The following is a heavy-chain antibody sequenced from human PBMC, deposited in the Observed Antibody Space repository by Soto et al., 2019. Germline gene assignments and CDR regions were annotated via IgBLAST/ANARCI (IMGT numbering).Heavy chain of an antibody. V-gene: IGHV4-30-2*01. CDR3: ARSSYYDILTGYLNWFDP. Sequence: SETLSLTCAVSGGSISSGGYSWSWIRQPPGKGLEWIGYIYHSGSTYYNPSLKSRVTISVDRSKNQFSLKLSSLTAADTAVYYCARSSYYDILTGYLNWFDPWGQGTLVTVSS. J-gene: IGHJ5*02. D-gene: IGHD3-9*01. CDR2: IYHSGST. CDR1: GGSISSGGYS.